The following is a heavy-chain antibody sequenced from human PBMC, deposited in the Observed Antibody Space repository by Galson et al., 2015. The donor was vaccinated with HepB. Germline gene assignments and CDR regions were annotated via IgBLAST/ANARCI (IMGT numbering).Heavy chain of an antibody. J-gene: IGHJ4*02. CDR1: GGTFSSYT. Sequence: SVKVSCKASGGTFSSYTISWVRQAPGQGLEWMGRIIPILGIANYAQKFQGRVTITADKSTSTAYMELSSLRSEDTAVYYCARGVSGGWENAGRGSFDYWGQGTLVTVSS. D-gene: IGHD2-15*01. V-gene: IGHV1-69*02. CDR3: ARGVSGGWENAGRGSFDY. CDR2: IIPILGIA.